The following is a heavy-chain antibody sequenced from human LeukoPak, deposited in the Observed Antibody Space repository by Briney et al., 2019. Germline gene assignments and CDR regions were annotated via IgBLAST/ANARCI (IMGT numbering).Heavy chain of an antibody. J-gene: IGHJ4*02. V-gene: IGHV4-59*01. D-gene: IGHD6-19*01. CDR2: IYYSGST. CDR1: GGSISSYY. CDR3: ARAVLYSSGWSFDY. Sequence: SETLSLTCTVSGGSISSYYWSWIRQPPRKGLEWIGYIYYSGSTNYNPSLKSRVTISVDTSKNQFSLKLSSVTAADTAVYYCARAVLYSSGWSFDYWGQGTLVTVSS.